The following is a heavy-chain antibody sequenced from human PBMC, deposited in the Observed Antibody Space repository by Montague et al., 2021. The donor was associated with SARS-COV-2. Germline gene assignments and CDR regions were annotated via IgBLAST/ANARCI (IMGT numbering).Heavy chain of an antibody. Sequence: SETLSLTCTVSGGSISSYYWSWIRQPPGKGLEWIGYIYYSGSTNYNPSLKSRATISVDTSKNQFSLKLSSVTAADTAVYYCARRGGVYDHVWGSYLREYTKFGMDVWGQGTTVTVSS. J-gene: IGHJ6*02. CDR1: GGSISSYY. CDR2: IYYSGST. V-gene: IGHV4-59*01. CDR3: ARRGGVYDHVWGSYLREYTKFGMDV. D-gene: IGHD3-16*01.